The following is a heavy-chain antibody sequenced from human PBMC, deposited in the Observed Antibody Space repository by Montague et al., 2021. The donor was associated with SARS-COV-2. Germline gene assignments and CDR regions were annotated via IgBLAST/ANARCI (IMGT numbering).Heavy chain of an antibody. CDR1: GGSISSGGYY. D-gene: IGHD3-3*01. CDR2: IYYSGST. J-gene: IGHJ4*02. V-gene: IGHV4-31*03. Sequence: TLSLTCTVSGGSISSGGYYWSWIRQHPGKGLEWIGYIYYSGSTYYNPSLKSRVTISVDTSKNQFSLKLSSVTAADMAVYYCARVVTIFGVGDTFDYWGQGTLVTVSS. CDR3: ARVVTIFGVGDTFDY.